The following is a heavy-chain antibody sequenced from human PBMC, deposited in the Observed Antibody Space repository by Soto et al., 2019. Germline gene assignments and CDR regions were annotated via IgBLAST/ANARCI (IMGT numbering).Heavy chain of an antibody. D-gene: IGHD3-10*01. V-gene: IGHV4-30-2*01. J-gene: IGHJ6*02. CDR3: ARQGKTMVYGMDV. CDR1: GGSISSGGYS. Sequence: SETLSLTCAVSGGSISSGGYSWSWIRQPPGKGLEWIGYIYHSGSTYYNPSLKSRVTISVDTSKNQFSLKLSSVTAADTAVYYCARQGKTMVYGMDVWGQGTTVTVSS. CDR2: IYHSGST.